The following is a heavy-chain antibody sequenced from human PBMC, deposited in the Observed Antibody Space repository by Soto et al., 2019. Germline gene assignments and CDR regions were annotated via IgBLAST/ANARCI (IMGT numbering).Heavy chain of an antibody. CDR3: ARLVGNSWLDH. Sequence: QVQLQQSGPGLVKPSQTLSLTCAISGDSVSSNDAVWNWIRQSPSRGLEWLGRTYYRSIWQTEXAXSXKXXMTINPDASKNQFSLQLNSVTPEETAMYYCARLVGNSWLDHWGQGTLVTVSA. V-gene: IGHV6-1*01. D-gene: IGHD6-6*01. CDR2: TYYRSIWQT. J-gene: IGHJ5*02. CDR1: GDSVSSNDAV.